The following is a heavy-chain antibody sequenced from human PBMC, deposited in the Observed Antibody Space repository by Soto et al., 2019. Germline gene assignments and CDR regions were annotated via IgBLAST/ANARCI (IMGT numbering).Heavy chain of an antibody. D-gene: IGHD2-15*01. CDR1: GGSISSGGHY. Sequence: SETLSLTCNVSGGSISSGGHYWGWIRQHPGKGLEWIGYIYFSGSTYYNPSLKSRLSISVDTSKNQFSLKLNSVTAADTAVYYCARVAVTASPGLFDYWGQGALVTVYS. J-gene: IGHJ4*02. CDR3: ARVAVTASPGLFDY. V-gene: IGHV4-31*03. CDR2: IYFSGST.